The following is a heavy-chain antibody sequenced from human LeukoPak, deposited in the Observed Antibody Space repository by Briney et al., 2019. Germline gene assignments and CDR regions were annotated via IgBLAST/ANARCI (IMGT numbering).Heavy chain of an antibody. J-gene: IGHJ5*02. D-gene: IGHD6-19*01. V-gene: IGHV1-2*02. CDR1: GYTFTGYY. CDR2: INPNSGGT. CDR3: ARSGAVADHWSDP. Sequence: ASVKVSCKASGYTFTGYYMHWVRQAPGQGLEWMGWINPNSGGTNYAQKFQGRVTMTRDTSISTAYMELSRLRSDDTAVYYCARSGAVADHWSDPWGQGTLVTVSS.